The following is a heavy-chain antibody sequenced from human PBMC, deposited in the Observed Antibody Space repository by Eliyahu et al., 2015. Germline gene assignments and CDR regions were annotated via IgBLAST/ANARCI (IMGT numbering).Heavy chain of an antibody. Sequence: EVQLVESGGGLVQPGGSLSLSCXASGFTFSXFEMNWVRQAPGKGLEWVSYIGSSGSNIYYADSVKGRFTISRDNAKNSLYLQMNSLRAEDTAVYYCARRGGAGHFDYWGQGTLVTVSS. CDR2: IGSSGSNI. D-gene: IGHD1-26*01. CDR1: GFTFSXFE. J-gene: IGHJ4*02. V-gene: IGHV3-48*03. CDR3: ARRGGAGHFDY.